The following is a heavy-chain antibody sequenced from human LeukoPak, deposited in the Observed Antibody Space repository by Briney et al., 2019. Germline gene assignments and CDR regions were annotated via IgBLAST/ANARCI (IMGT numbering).Heavy chain of an antibody. D-gene: IGHD2-2*01. Sequence: PSETLSLTCAVYGGSFSGYYWSWIRQPPGKGLEWIGEINHSGSTNYNPSLKSRVTISVDTSKNQFSLKLSSMTAADTAVYYCATRYCSSTSCALSSDYWGQGTLVTVSS. CDR2: INHSGST. CDR1: GGSFSGYY. V-gene: IGHV4-34*01. J-gene: IGHJ4*02. CDR3: ATRYCSSTSCALSSDY.